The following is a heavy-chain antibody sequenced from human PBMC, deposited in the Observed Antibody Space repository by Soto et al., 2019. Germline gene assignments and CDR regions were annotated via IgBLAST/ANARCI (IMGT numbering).Heavy chain of an antibody. CDR1: GFTFDDYA. D-gene: IGHD4-17*01. CDR2: ISWNSGSI. CDR3: AKAATVVTLYYFDY. V-gene: IGHV3-9*01. Sequence: EVQLVESGGGLVQPGRSLRLSCAASGFTFDDYAMHWVRQAPGKGLEWVSGISWNSGSIGYADSVKGRFTISRDNAKNSLYLQMNSLRAEDTALYYCAKAATVVTLYYFDYWGQGTLVTVSS. J-gene: IGHJ4*02.